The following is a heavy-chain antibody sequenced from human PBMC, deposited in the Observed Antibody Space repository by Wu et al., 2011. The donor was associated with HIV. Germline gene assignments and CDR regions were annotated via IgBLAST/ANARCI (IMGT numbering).Heavy chain of an antibody. V-gene: IGHV1-69*14. D-gene: IGHD2-21*01. J-gene: IGHJ4*02. CDR3: ARDLGGDEDY. CDR1: GDTFSTSG. Sequence: QVQLVQSGAEVKKPGSSVKVSCKTSGDTFSTSGISWVRQTPGQGLEWMGRIIPISGPANYAQKFQGRVTITADKSTSTAYLEVISLRSDDTAVYFCARDLGGDEDYWGQGILVTVSA. CDR2: IIPISGPA.